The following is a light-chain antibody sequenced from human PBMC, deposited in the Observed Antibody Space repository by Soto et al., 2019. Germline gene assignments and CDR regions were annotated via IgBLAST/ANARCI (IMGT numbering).Light chain of an antibody. CDR2: GAS. V-gene: IGKV3-15*01. Sequence: IVMTQYPATLSVSKGERASLSCRASQSVSSNLAWYQQKPGQAPRLLIYGASTRATGIPARFSGSGSGTEFTLTISSLQSEDFAVYYCQPYNNWPPWTSGQGTKVDI. CDR3: QPYNNWPPWT. CDR1: QSVSSN. J-gene: IGKJ1*01.